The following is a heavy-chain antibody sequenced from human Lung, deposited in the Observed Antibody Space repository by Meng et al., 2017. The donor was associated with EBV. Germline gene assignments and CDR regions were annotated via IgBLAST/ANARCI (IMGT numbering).Heavy chain of an antibody. CDR2: ISGYIGNT. Sequence: QVQLVQSGAEVKKPGASVKVSCKASGYTFTSYGISWVRQAPGQGLEWMGWISGYIGNTNYAQRFQGRLTLTTDTSTDTAYMELRSLSPDDTAIYYCARDRGQDTVVVVADRGFDPWGQGTLVTVSS. J-gene: IGHJ5*02. CDR1: GYTFTSYG. V-gene: IGHV1-18*01. CDR3: ARDRGQDTVVVVADRGFDP. D-gene: IGHD2-15*01.